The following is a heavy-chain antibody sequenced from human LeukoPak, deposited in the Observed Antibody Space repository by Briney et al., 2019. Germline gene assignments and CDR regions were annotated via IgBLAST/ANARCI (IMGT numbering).Heavy chain of an antibody. Sequence: SETLSLTCTVSGGSISGSYWTWIRQPPGKGLEWIAYIYDSGSTNYNPSLKSRVTISVDTSKNQFSLKLSSVTAADTAVYYCARDREGYQLLPDGWFDPWGQGTLVTVSS. CDR3: ARDREGYQLLPDGWFDP. D-gene: IGHD2-2*01. V-gene: IGHV4-59*13. J-gene: IGHJ5*02. CDR1: GGSISGSY. CDR2: IYDSGST.